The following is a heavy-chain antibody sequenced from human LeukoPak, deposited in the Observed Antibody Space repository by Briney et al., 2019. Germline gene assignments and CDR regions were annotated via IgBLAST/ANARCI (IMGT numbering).Heavy chain of an antibody. V-gene: IGHV3-23*01. CDR2: ISGSGGST. CDR3: AKDQRYCSSTSCYRKDSWYLLAPDY. J-gene: IGHJ4*02. Sequence: PGGSLRLSCAASGFTFSSYAMSWVRQAPGKGLEWVSAISGSGGSTYYADSVKGRFTISRDNSKNTLYLQMNSLRAEDTAVYYCAKDQRYCSSTSCYRKDSWYLLAPDYWGQGTLVTVSS. D-gene: IGHD2-2*01. CDR1: GFTFSSYA.